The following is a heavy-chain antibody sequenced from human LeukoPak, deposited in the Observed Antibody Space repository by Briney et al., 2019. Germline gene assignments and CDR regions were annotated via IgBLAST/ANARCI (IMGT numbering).Heavy chain of an antibody. CDR1: GLTFSNAW. Sequence: PGGSLRLSCAASGLTFSNAWMRWVRQAPGKGLEWGGRIKSKTDGGTTDYDAPVKSRFTISRDYSNNTLYLQMNSLKTEDTAVYYCTTVGVVYPPFDYWGQGTLVTVSS. D-gene: IGHD2-8*02. CDR3: TTVGVVYPPFDY. CDR2: IKSKTDGGTT. V-gene: IGHV3-15*01. J-gene: IGHJ4*02.